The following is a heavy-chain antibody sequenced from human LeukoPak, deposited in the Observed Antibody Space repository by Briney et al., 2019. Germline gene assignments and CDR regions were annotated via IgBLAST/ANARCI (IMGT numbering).Heavy chain of an antibody. Sequence: GESLKISCKGSGYSFTNYWIAWVRQMPGKGLEWMGIIYPGDSDDRYSPSFRGQVTISVDKSISTAYLQWSSLKASDTAMYYCARASSRIGWFDPWGQGTLVTVSS. D-gene: IGHD6-13*01. CDR2: IYPGDSDD. CDR1: GYSFTNYW. V-gene: IGHV5-51*01. CDR3: ARASSRIGWFDP. J-gene: IGHJ5*02.